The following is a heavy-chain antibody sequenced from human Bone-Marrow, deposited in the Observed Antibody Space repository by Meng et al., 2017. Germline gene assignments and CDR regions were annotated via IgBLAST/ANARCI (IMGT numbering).Heavy chain of an antibody. Sequence: QLRGRRPWSVKPWGPLSLTCAVSGGSISSSHWWTWVRQSPGRGLEWIGEIYHSGTTNYNPSLKSRVTISVDKSRNLFSLNLSSVTAADTAMYYCARENQGGIVEGGPTYYFDYWGQGALVTVSS. J-gene: IGHJ4*02. CDR2: IYHSGTT. CDR1: GGSISSSHW. D-gene: IGHD6-13*01. CDR3: ARENQGGIVEGGPTYYFDY. V-gene: IGHV4-4*02.